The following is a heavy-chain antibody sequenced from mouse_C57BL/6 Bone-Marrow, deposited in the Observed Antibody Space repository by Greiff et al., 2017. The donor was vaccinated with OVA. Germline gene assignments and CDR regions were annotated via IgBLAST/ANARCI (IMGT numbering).Heavy chain of an antibody. V-gene: IGHV1-81*01. D-gene: IGHD4-1*01. CDR3: TRNWDGFAY. CDR1: GYTFTSYG. Sequence: VKLQESGAELARPGASVKLSCKASGYTFTSYGISWVKQRTGQGLEWIGEIYPRSGNTYYNEKFKGKATLTADKSSSTAYMELSSLTNEDSAVYYCTRNWDGFAYWGQGTLVTVSA. J-gene: IGHJ3*01. CDR2: IYPRSGNT.